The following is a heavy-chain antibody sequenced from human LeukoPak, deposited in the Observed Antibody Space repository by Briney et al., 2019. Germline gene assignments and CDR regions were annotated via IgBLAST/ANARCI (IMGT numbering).Heavy chain of an antibody. D-gene: IGHD6-13*01. Sequence: SETLSLTCTVSGGSISSSDYYWGWIRQPPGKGLEWIGSIYHSGSTYYNPSLKSRVTISGDTSKNQFSLKLSSVTAADTAVYYCARETYSSNCFDYWGQGALVAVSS. J-gene: IGHJ4*02. CDR2: IYHSGST. V-gene: IGHV4-39*07. CDR1: GGSISSSDYY. CDR3: ARETYSSNCFDY.